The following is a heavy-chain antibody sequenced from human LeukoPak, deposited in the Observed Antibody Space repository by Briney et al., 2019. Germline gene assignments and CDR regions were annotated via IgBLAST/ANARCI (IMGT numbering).Heavy chain of an antibody. Sequence: ASVKVSCKASGYTFTSYYMHWVRQAPGQGLEWMGIINPSGGSTSYAQKFQGRVTMTRDTSTSTVYMELRSLRSEDTAVYYCAREGTLNCSGGSCYGGNWFDPWGQGTLVTVSS. CDR1: GYTFTSYY. V-gene: IGHV1-46*01. J-gene: IGHJ5*02. CDR3: AREGTLNCSGGSCYGGNWFDP. CDR2: INPSGGST. D-gene: IGHD2-15*01.